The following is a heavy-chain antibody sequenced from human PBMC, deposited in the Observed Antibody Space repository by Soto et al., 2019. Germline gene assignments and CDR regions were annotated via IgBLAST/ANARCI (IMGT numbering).Heavy chain of an antibody. CDR1: GFSVSSDY. J-gene: IGHJ6*02. D-gene: IGHD3-10*01. CDR2: IYSGGDT. CDR3: TRAGSDPGNFYISNYYAMDV. V-gene: IGHV3-53*01. Sequence: GSLRLSCAASGFSVSSDYMSWVRQAPGKGLERVSLIYSGGDTYYADSVKGRFTISRDISSNTIYLHMTSLRADDTAIYYCTRAGSDPGNFYISNYYAMDVWGRGTTVTVSS.